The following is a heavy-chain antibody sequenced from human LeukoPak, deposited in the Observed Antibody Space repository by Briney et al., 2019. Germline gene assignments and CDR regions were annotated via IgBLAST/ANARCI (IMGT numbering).Heavy chain of an antibody. J-gene: IGHJ5*02. D-gene: IGHD3-3*01. Sequence: SETLSLTCTVSGGSISSYYWSWIRQPPGKGLEWIGYIYYSGSTNYNPSLKSRVTISVDTSKNQFSLRLSSVTAADTAVYYCARHFWSGYSSNWFDPWGQGSLVTVSS. CDR3: ARHFWSGYSSNWFDP. V-gene: IGHV4-59*08. CDR2: IYYSGST. CDR1: GGSISSYY.